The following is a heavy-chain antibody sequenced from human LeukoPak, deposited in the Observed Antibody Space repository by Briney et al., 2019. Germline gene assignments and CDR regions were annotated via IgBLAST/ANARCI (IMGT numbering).Heavy chain of an antibody. J-gene: IGHJ3*02. D-gene: IGHD3-3*01. CDR1: GYSISSGYY. CDR3: ARGYYDFWSGHPWGAFDI. Sequence: PSETLSLTCAVSGYSISSGYYWGWIRQPPGKGLEWIGSIYHSRSTYYNPSLKSRVTISVDTSKNQFSLKLSSVTAADTAVYYCARGYYDFWSGHPWGAFDIWGQGTMVTVSS. CDR2: IYHSRST. V-gene: IGHV4-38-2*01.